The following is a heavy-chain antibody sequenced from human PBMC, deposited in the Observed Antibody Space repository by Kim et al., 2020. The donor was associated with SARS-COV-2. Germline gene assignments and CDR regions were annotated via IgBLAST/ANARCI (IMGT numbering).Heavy chain of an antibody. D-gene: IGHD1-20*01. Sequence: GGSLRLSCAVSGFSLSSSSMNWVRQAPGKGLEWVSYINSASTTIYYAASLEGRFIVSRDKAKNSVFLQMNSLRDEDTAVYYCARGTRYVDCWGQGTLVTV. J-gene: IGHJ4*02. CDR2: INSASTTI. V-gene: IGHV3-48*02. CDR1: GFSLSSSS. CDR3: ARGTRYVDC.